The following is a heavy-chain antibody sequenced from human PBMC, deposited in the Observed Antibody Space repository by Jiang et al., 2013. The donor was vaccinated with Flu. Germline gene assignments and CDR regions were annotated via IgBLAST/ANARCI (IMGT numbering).Heavy chain of an antibody. CDR1: GFTFSSYA. J-gene: IGHJ4*02. V-gene: IGHV3-23*01. CDR3: AKIDYYDSSGYYPIDY. D-gene: IGHD3-22*01. CDR2: ISGSGGST. Sequence: LSCAASGFTFSSYAMSWVRQAPGKGLEWVSAISGSGGSTYYADSVKGRFTISRDNSKNTLYLQMNSLRAEDTAVYYCAKIDYYDSSGYYPIDYWGQGTLVTVSS.